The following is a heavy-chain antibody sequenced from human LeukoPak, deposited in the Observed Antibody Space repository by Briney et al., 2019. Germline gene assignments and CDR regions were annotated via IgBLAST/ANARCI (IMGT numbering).Heavy chain of an antibody. V-gene: IGHV3-21*06. CDR3: ARVATGPFYYYYGMDV. CDR1: GFSLSSYS. D-gene: IGHD1-1*01. CDR2: ISTDNSYR. Sequence: GGSLRLSCAASGFSLSSYSMNWIRQAPGKGLEWVSSISTDNSYRQYADSVKGRFTISRDNPKNSLYLQMNTLRAEDTAVYYCARVATGPFYYYYGMDVWGQGTTVTVSS. J-gene: IGHJ6*02.